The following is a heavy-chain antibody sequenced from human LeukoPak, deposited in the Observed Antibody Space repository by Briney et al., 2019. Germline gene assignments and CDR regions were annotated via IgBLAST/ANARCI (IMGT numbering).Heavy chain of an antibody. D-gene: IGHD6-13*01. V-gene: IGHV1-8*03. CDR1: GYTFTSYD. CDR2: MNPNSGNT. Sequence: GASVKVSCKASGYTFTSYDINWVRQATGQGLEWMGWMNPNSGNTGYAQKFQGRVTITRNTSISTAYMELSSLRSEDTAVYYCARAPYSSSWYYYYYYMDVWGKGTTVTVSS. CDR3: ARAPYSSSWYYYYYYMDV. J-gene: IGHJ6*03.